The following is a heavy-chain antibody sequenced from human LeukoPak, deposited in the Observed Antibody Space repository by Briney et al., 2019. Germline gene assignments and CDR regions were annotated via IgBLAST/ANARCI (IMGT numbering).Heavy chain of an antibody. CDR1: GYSFTMYG. Sequence: ASVKVSCRASGYSFTMYGISWVRQAPGQGLEWVGWISAYNGNTNYAQKLQGRVTMTTDTSTSTAYMELRSLRSDDTAVYYCARAYYYDSSGYIPLGYWGQGTLVAVSS. CDR3: ARAYYYDSSGYIPLGY. V-gene: IGHV1-18*01. CDR2: ISAYNGNT. D-gene: IGHD3-22*01. J-gene: IGHJ4*02.